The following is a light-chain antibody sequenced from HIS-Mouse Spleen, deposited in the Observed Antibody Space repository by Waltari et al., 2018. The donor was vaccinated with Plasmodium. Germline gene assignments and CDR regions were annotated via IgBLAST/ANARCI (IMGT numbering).Light chain of an antibody. J-gene: IGLJ3*02. CDR2: GKN. CDR1: SLRSYS. Sequence: SSELTQDPAVSVALGQTVRITFQGDSLRSYSSSRYQQKPGQAPVLVIYGKNNRPPGSPDRVAGSSSGNTAALTITGAQAEDEADYYCNSRDSSGNHQVFGGGTKLTVL. CDR3: NSRDSSGNHQV. V-gene: IGLV3-19*01.